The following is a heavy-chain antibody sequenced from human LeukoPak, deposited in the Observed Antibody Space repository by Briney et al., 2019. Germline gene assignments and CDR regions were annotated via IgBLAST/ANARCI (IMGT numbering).Heavy chain of an antibody. CDR2: ISSSSSTI. V-gene: IGHV3-48*04. CDR1: GFTFSSYS. J-gene: IGHJ4*02. D-gene: IGHD2-2*01. Sequence: GGSLRLSCADSGFTFSSYSMNWVRQAPGKGLEWVSYISSSSSTIYYADSVKGRFTISRDNAKNTLYLQMNSLRAEDTAVYYCASLSPRHCSSTSCYPFDYWGQGTLVTVSS. CDR3: ASLSPRHCSSTSCYPFDY.